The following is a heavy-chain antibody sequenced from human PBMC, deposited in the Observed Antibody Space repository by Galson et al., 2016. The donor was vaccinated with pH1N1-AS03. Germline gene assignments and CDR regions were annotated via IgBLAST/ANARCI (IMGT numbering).Heavy chain of an antibody. J-gene: IGHJ4*02. CDR3: LRASDY. V-gene: IGHV3-7*01. Sequence: SLRLSCAASGFSFSSHWMRWVRQAPGKGLECVANIKQDGGEQYYVDSVKGRFTISRDNAKNSLYLQMNSLRADDTAVYYCLRASDYWGQGTLVTVSS. CDR1: GFSFSSHW. CDR2: IKQDGGEQ.